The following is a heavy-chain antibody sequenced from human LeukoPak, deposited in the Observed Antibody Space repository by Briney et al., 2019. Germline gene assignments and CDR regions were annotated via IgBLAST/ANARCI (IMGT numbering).Heavy chain of an antibody. D-gene: IGHD4-17*01. CDR3: ARCNDYGDSFFDY. CDR1: GYTFTGYY. V-gene: IGHV1-2*02. CDR2: INPNSGGT. J-gene: IGHJ4*02. Sequence: GASVKVSCKASGYTFTGYYMHWVRQAPGQGLEWMGWINPNSGGTNYAQKFQSRVTMTRDTSISTAYMELSRLRSDDTAVYYCARCNDYGDSFFDYWGQGTLVTVSS.